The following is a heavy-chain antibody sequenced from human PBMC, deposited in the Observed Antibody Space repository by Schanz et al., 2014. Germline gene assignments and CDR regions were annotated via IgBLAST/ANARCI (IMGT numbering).Heavy chain of an antibody. CDR1: GGTFSSFG. CDR2: IIPILGIA. Sequence: QLQLVQSGAEVKKPGSSVKVSCKASGGTFSSFGINWVRQAPGQGLEWMGRIIPILGIANYAQKLQGRVTMTTDTSTSTAYMELRSLRSDDTAVYYCASSGAGYSSSWDFDYWGQGTLVTVSS. J-gene: IGHJ4*02. CDR3: ASSGAGYSSSWDFDY. D-gene: IGHD6-13*01. V-gene: IGHV1-69*02.